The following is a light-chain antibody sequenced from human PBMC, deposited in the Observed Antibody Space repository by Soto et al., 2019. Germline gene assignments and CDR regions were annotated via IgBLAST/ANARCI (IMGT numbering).Light chain of an antibody. CDR2: SNN. CDR3: AAWDDSLNGYV. V-gene: IGLV1-44*01. CDR1: SSNIGSNA. J-gene: IGLJ1*01. Sequence: QSVLTQPPSASGTPGQMVTISCSGSSSNIGSNAVNWYQQLPGTAPKLLIYSNNQRPSGVPERFSGSKSGTSASLAISGLQSEDEADYYCAAWDDSLNGYVFGNGTKVTVL.